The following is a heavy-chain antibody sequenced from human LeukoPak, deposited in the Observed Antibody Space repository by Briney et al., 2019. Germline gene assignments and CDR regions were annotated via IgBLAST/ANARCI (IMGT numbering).Heavy chain of an antibody. Sequence: ASVKVSCKVSGYTLTELSMHWVRQAPGKGLEWMGGFDPEDGETIYAQKFQGRVTMTEDTSTDTAYMELSSLRSEDTAVYYCATGGSTYYYGSGSSFDYWGQGTLVTVSS. CDR3: ATGGSTYYYGSGSSFDY. D-gene: IGHD3-10*01. V-gene: IGHV1-24*01. CDR2: FDPEDGET. J-gene: IGHJ4*02. CDR1: GYTLTELS.